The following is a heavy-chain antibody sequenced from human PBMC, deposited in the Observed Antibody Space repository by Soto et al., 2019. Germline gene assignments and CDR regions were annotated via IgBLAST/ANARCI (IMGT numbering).Heavy chain of an antibody. Sequence: QVQLVQSGAEVKKPGASVRVSCKTSGYTFASYDINWVRQATGQGLEWMGWMNPNTDNSGYAQKLQGRVTMTSDTSISTAYLDLSSLRSEDTAIYYCASNPRGITIYDYWGQGTLVTVSS. CDR3: ASNPRGITIYDY. V-gene: IGHV1-8*01. CDR2: MNPNTDNS. CDR1: GYTFASYD. J-gene: IGHJ4*02. D-gene: IGHD3-3*01.